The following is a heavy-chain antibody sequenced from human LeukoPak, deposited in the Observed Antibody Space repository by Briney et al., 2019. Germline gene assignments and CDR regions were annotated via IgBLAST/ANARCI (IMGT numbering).Heavy chain of an antibody. D-gene: IGHD2-2*01. CDR1: GLAVSNNY. Sequence: GGSLRLSCAASGLAVSNNYMTWVRQAPGKGLEWVSVIHTGGDTYYPDSVQGRFTISRDSSKNTLHLQMNSLRAEDTAVYYCARVRTSCYHPWGQGTLVTVSS. CDR2: IHTGGDT. J-gene: IGHJ5*02. CDR3: ARVRTSCYHP. V-gene: IGHV3-53*01.